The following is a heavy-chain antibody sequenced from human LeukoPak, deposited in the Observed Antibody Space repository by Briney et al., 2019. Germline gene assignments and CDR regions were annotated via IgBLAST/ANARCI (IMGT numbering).Heavy chain of an antibody. Sequence: PGRSLRLSCAASGFTFSSYAMHWVRQAPGKGLEWVAVISYDGSNKYYADSVKGRFTISRDNSKSTLYLQMNSLRAEDTAVYYCARGGSLRDAFDIWGQGTMVTVSS. CDR3: ARGGSLRDAFDI. V-gene: IGHV3-30-3*01. CDR1: GFTFSSYA. J-gene: IGHJ3*02. D-gene: IGHD3-10*01. CDR2: ISYDGSNK.